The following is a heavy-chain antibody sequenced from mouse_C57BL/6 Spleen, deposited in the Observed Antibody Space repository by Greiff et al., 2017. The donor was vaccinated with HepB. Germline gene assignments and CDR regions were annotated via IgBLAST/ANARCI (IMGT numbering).Heavy chain of an antibody. CDR3: ARRGGTDGSSYRYFDV. CDR2: INPGSGGT. CDR1: GYAFTNYL. V-gene: IGHV1-54*01. J-gene: IGHJ1*03. D-gene: IGHD1-1*01. Sequence: QVQLQQSGAELVRPGTSVKVSCKASGYAFTNYLIEWVKQRPGQGLEWIGVINPGSGGTNYNEKFKGKATLTADKSSSTAYMELSSLTSEDSAVSFCARRGGTDGSSYRYFDVWGTGTTVTVSS.